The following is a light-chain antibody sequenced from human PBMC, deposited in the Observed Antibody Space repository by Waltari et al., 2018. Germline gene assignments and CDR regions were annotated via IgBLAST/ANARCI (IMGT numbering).Light chain of an antibody. CDR1: KLGDQF. CDR2: QDT. J-gene: IGLJ1*01. Sequence: SYELTQPPSLSVSPGQTASITCSGDKLGDQFASWYQQRPGQSPTLVIYQDTKRPSGLPERFSGSNSGNTATLTIRGTQALDEADYYCQTWDSRTAIFGTGTKVTVV. V-gene: IGLV3-1*01. CDR3: QTWDSRTAI.